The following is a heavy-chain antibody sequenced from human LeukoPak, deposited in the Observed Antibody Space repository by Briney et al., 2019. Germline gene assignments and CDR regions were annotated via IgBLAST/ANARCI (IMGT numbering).Heavy chain of an antibody. CDR1: GFTFSSYG. CDR2: ISYDESNK. Sequence: GGSLRLSCAASGFTFSSYGMHWVRQAPGKGLEWVAVISYDESNKNYADSVKGRFTISRDNSKNTLYLQMNSLRAEDTAVYFCAKYGSYNYFDTSPDYWGQGTLVTVSS. V-gene: IGHV3-30*18. J-gene: IGHJ4*02. D-gene: IGHD3-22*01. CDR3: AKYGSYNYFDTSPDY.